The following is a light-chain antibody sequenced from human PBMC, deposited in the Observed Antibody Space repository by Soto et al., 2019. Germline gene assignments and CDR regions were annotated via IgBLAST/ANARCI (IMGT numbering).Light chain of an antibody. J-gene: IGKJ4*01. V-gene: IGKV3-20*01. CDR2: GAS. CDR1: QSVSSSY. CDR3: QQYGSSPSLT. Sequence: EIVLTQSPGTLSLSPGERATLYCRASQSVSSSYLAWYQQKPGQAPRLLIYGASSSATGIPDRFSGSGSGTDFTLTISRLEPEDFAVYYCQQYGSSPSLTFGGGTKVDIK.